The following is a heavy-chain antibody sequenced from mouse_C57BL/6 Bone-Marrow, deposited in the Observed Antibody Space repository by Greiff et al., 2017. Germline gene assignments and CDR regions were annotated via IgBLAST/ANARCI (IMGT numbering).Heavy chain of an antibody. CDR1: GYTFTSYW. CDR3: ARPYYSNYWYFDV. Sequence: VQLQQPGAELVKPGASVKMSCKASGYTFTSYWITWVKQRPGQGLEWIGDIYPGSGSTNSNEKVKSKATLTVDTSSRTAYMQLSSLTSEDSAVYYCARPYYSNYWYFDVWGTGTTVTVSS. V-gene: IGHV1-55*01. CDR2: IYPGSGST. D-gene: IGHD2-5*01. J-gene: IGHJ1*03.